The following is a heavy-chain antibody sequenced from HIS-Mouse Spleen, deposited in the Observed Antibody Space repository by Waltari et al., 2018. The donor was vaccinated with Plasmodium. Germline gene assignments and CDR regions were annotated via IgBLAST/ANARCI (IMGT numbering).Heavy chain of an antibody. V-gene: IGHV3-7*01. D-gene: IGHD6-13*01. CDR3: ASSWYWYFDL. J-gene: IGHJ2*01. CDR2: IKQDGSEK. CDR1: GFTFGSYW. Sequence: EVRLVESGGGVVQPGGSVRLSCAASGFTFGSYWMSWVRQAPGKGLEWVANIKQDGSEKYYVDSVKGRFTISRDNAKNSLYLQMNSLRAEDTAVYYCASSWYWYFDLWGRGTLVTVSS.